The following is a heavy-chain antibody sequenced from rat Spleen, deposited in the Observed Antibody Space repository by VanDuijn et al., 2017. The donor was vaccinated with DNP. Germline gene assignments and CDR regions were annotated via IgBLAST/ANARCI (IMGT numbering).Heavy chain of an antibody. V-gene: IGHV5-22*01. CDR2: IRYDGGII. D-gene: IGHD1-4*01. CDR1: GFTFSDYY. CDR3: ARHVLHLRVWDY. J-gene: IGHJ2*01. Sequence: EVQLVESGGGLVQPGRSLKLSCAASGFTFSDYYMAWVRQAPTKGLEWVAYIRYDGGIIHYGDSVKGRFTISRDNSKSTLYLQMNSLRSEDMATYYCARHVLHLRVWDYWGQGVMVTVSS.